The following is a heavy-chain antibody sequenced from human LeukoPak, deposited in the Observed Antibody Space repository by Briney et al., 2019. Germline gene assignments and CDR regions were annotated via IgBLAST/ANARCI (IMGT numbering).Heavy chain of an antibody. Sequence: PSETLSLTCTVSGGSISSYYWSWIRQPPGKGLEWIGYIYYSGSTNYNPSLKSRVTISVDTSKNQFSLKLSSVTAADTAVYYCARATAEYYYGSRTDWFDPWGQGTLVTVSS. D-gene: IGHD3-10*01. CDR2: IYYSGST. J-gene: IGHJ5*02. V-gene: IGHV4-59*01. CDR1: GGSISSYY. CDR3: ARATAEYYYGSRTDWFDP.